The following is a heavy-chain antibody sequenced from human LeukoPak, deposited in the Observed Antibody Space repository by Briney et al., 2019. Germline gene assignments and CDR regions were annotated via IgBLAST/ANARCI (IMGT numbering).Heavy chain of an antibody. V-gene: IGHV1-18*01. CDR3: ARDRREYIAAAGPPDFDY. CDR2: ISAYNGNT. D-gene: IGHD6-13*01. CDR1: GYTFTSYG. J-gene: IGHJ4*02. Sequence: ASVKVSCKASGYTFTSYGISGVRQAPGQGLEWMGWISAYNGNTNYAQKLQGRVTMTTDTSTSTAYMELRSLRSDDTVVYYCARDRREYIAAAGPPDFDYWGQGTLVTVSS.